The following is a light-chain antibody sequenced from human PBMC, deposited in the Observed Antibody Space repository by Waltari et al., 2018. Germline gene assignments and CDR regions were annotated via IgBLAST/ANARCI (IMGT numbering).Light chain of an antibody. J-gene: IGLJ2*01. V-gene: IGLV3-10*01. CDR2: DDN. CDR3: YSKDAGGGSQRK. CDR1: ALPKQY. Sequence: YDLTQPPSVSVSPGQTAAITCSGDALPKQYTFWYQQKSGRAPLLVMYDDNKRPSGMPGGIYGASGGRVATWTITGAQVDDEADYYWYSKDAGGGSQRKFGGGTKLTVL.